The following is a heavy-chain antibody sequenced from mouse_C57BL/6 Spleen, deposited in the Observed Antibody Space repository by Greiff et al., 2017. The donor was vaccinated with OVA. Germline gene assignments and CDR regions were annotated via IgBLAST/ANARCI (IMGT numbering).Heavy chain of an antibody. CDR1: GYSFTDYN. V-gene: IGHV1-39*01. CDR3: AMGTTVVAEYYFDY. J-gene: IGHJ2*01. Sequence: VQLKQSGPELVKPGASVKISCKASGYSFTDYNMNWVKQSNGKSLEWIGVINPNYGTTSYNQKFKGKATLTVDQSSSTAYMQLNSLTSEDSAVYYCAMGTTVVAEYYFDYWGQGTTLTVSS. D-gene: IGHD1-1*01. CDR2: INPNYGTT.